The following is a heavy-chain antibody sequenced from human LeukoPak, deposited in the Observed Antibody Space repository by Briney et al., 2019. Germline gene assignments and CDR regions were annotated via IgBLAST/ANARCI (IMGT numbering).Heavy chain of an antibody. CDR3: ARVAPDGYNYNYYGMDV. D-gene: IGHD5-24*01. CDR1: GYTFTSYG. J-gene: IGHJ6*02. Sequence: ASVKVSCKASGYTFTSYGISWVRQAPGQGLEWMGWISAYNGNTNYAQKLQGRVTITADKSTSTAYMELSSLRSEDTAVYYCARVAPDGYNYNYYGMDVWGQGTTVTVSS. CDR2: ISAYNGNT. V-gene: IGHV1-18*01.